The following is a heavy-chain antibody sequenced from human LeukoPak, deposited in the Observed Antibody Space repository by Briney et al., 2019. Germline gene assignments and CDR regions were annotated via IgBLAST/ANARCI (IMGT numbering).Heavy chain of an antibody. CDR3: AADQGVYYDFWSGYPNGFDY. V-gene: IGHV1-58*01. D-gene: IGHD3-3*01. Sequence: SVKVSCKAPGFTFTSSAVQWVRQARGQRLEWIGWIVVGSGNTNYAQKFQERVTITRDMSTSTAYMELSSLRSEDTAVYYCAADQGVYYDFWSGYPNGFDYWGQGTLVTVSS. CDR1: GFTFTSSA. J-gene: IGHJ4*02. CDR2: IVVGSGNT.